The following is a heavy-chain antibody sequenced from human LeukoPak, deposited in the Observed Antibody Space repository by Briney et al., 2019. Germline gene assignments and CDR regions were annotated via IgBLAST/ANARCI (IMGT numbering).Heavy chain of an antibody. CDR2: IYSGGST. CDR3: AREPQAAGAFDI. V-gene: IGHV3-66*02. D-gene: IGHD6-19*01. Sequence: GGSLRLSCAASGFTVSSNYMSWVRQAPGKRLEWVSVIYSGGSTYYADSVKGRFTISRDNSKNTLYLQMNSLRAEDTAVYYCAREPQAAGAFDIWGQGTMVTVSS. J-gene: IGHJ3*02. CDR1: GFTVSSNY.